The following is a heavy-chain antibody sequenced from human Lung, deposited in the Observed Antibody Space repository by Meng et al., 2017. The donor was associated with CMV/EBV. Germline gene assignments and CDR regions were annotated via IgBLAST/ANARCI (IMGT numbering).Heavy chain of an antibody. Sequence: VQLGRSGGGSFQPGGSLRLSCATSGFSVNDKYTSWVRQPPGKGLEWVSIIYRGDNTYYADSVKGRFTVSRDNSKNTMYLQMNSLRVEDTAVYYCTGDSQLHPNLDYWGQGTLVTVSS. CDR3: TGDSQLHPNLDY. V-gene: IGHV3-66*01. J-gene: IGHJ4*02. CDR2: IYRGDNT. D-gene: IGHD3-10*01. CDR1: GFSVNDKY.